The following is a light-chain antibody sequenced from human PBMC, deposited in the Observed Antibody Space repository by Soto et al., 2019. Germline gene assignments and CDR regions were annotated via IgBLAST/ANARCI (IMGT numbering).Light chain of an antibody. V-gene: IGLV2-14*03. CDR2: DVS. CDR1: SSDIGNYNY. CDR3: ISYTRSATLV. Sequence: QSALTQPASVSGSLGQSITISCTGTSSDIGNYNYVSWYQQHPGKAPKLIIYDVSNRPSGVSNRFSASKSGNTASLTISGLQSEDEADYSCISYTRSATLVFGGGTQLTVL. J-gene: IGLJ3*02.